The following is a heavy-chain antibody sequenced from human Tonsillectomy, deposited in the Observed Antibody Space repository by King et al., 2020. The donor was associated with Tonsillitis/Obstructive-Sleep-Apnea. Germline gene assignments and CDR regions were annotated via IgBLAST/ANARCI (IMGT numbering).Heavy chain of an antibody. D-gene: IGHD2/OR15-2a*01. J-gene: IGHJ5*02. Sequence: HVQLVQSGAEVTKPGASVKVSCKASGYIFTGYHILWVRQAPGQGLEWLGRINPSSGGTNYAQKFRGRITMTRDTSINTVSMELSRLTSDDTAKYYCARQKGNWNWIDPWGQGTLVTVSS. CDR2: INPSSGGT. V-gene: IGHV1-2*06. CDR3: ARQKGNWNWIDP. CDR1: GYIFTGYH.